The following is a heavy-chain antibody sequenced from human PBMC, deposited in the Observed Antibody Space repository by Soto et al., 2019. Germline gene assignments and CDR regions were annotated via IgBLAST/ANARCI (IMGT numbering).Heavy chain of an antibody. CDR3: ARVKSGSYDWFDP. V-gene: IGHV3-74*01. D-gene: IGHD3-10*01. Sequence: GGSLRLSCAASGFTFSNYWMHWVRQAPGKGLMWVSRINTDGSRTTYADSVQGRFAISRDNAKNTLYLQMNSLRAEDTAVYYWARVKSGSYDWFDPWGQGTLVTVSS. CDR1: GFTFSNYW. J-gene: IGHJ5*02. CDR2: INTDGSRT.